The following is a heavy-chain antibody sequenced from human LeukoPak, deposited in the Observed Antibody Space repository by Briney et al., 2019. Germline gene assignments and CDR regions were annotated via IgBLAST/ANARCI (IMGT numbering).Heavy chain of an antibody. Sequence: GGSLRLSCAASGFTVSSNYMSWVRQAPGKGLEWVAFIRYDGSNKYYADSVKGRFTISRDNSKNTLYLQMNSLRAEDTAVYYCARDGRYYYGSGSPNWFDPWGQGTLVTVSS. CDR3: ARDGRYYYGSGSPNWFDP. CDR2: IRYDGSNK. V-gene: IGHV3-30*02. J-gene: IGHJ5*02. CDR1: GFTVSSNY. D-gene: IGHD3-10*01.